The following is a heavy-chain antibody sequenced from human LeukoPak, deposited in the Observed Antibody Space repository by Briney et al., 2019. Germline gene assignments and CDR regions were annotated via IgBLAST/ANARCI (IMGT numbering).Heavy chain of an antibody. CDR2: ISGSGDST. V-gene: IGHV3-23*01. D-gene: IGHD3-10*01. J-gene: IGHJ3*02. CDR3: AKATGSGSYLADAFDI. Sequence: GGSLRLSCAASGLTFSSYGMNWVRQAPGKGLEGVSSISGSGDSTYHADSVRGRFTVSRDNSKNTLYLQMKSLRAEDTAVYYCAKATGSGSYLADAFDIWGHGTVVSVSS. CDR1: GLTFSSYG.